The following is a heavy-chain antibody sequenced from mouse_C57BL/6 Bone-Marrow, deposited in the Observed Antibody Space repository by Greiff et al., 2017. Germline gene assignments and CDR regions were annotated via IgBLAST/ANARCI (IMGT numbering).Heavy chain of an antibody. CDR3: ARIRADCYYVFWYFEV. CDR1: GFSLSTFGLG. J-gene: IGHJ1*03. CDR2: IWWDDDN. Sequence: QVTLKVSGPGILQPSQTLSLTCSFSGFSLSTFGLGVGWIRQPSGKGLEWLAHIWWDDDNYYNPALKSRLTISKDTSKNQVFLKIANVDTADTATYYGARIRADCYYVFWYFEVWGTGTTVTVSS. D-gene: IGHD2-3*01. V-gene: IGHV8-8*01.